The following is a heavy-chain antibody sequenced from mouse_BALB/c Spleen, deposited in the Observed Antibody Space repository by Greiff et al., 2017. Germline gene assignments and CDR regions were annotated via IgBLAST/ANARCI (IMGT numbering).Heavy chain of an antibody. CDR3: ARWLPGMDY. V-gene: IGHV1-77*01. D-gene: IGHD2-2*01. CDR1: GYTFTDYV. CDR2: IYPGSGST. J-gene: IGHJ4*01. Sequence: QVQLKESGPELVKPGASVKMSCKASGYTFTDYVIRWVKQRTGQGFEWIGEIYPGSGSTYYNEKFKGKATLTADKSSNTAYMQLSSLTSEDSAVYFCARWLPGMDYWGQGTSVTVSS.